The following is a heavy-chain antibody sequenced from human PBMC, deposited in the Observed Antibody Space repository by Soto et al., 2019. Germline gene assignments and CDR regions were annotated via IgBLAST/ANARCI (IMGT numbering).Heavy chain of an antibody. V-gene: IGHV3-23*01. J-gene: IGHJ3*02. D-gene: IGHD2-2*01. CDR2: ISGSGGGT. CDR3: AQAWAPCSSTSCYLSSAFDI. CDR1: GGSISSSSYY. Sequence: PSETLSLTCTVSGGSISSSSYYWGWIRQPPGKGLEWVSAISGSGGGTYYADSVKGRFTISRDNSRNTLYLQMNSMRAEHTAVYYCAQAWAPCSSTSCYLSSAFDIWGQGTMLTVSS.